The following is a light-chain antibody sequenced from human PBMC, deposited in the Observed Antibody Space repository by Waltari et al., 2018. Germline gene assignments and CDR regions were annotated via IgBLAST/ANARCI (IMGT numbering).Light chain of an antibody. CDR2: RVS. J-gene: IGKJ2*01. CDR3: MQGTHWPYT. V-gene: IGKV2-30*02. Sequence: AVMTQSPLSLPVTLGKPASMSCKSSQSLVHSDGNTPLTWFQQRPGQSPRRLIYRVSNRDSGVPDRFSGSGSGTDFTLKISRVEAEDVGVYYCMQGTHWPYTFGQGTKLDIK. CDR1: QSLVHSDGNTP.